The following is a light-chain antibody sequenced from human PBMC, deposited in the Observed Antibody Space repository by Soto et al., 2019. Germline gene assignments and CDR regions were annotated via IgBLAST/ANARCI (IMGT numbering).Light chain of an antibody. CDR1: QGISTW. CDR3: QQAKTFPFI. CDR2: DAS. V-gene: IGKV1-12*01. Sequence: DIQMTQSPSSLSASVGDRVTITCRASQGISTWLAWFRQKPGKAPELLIHDASTLQSGVPSRFRGSGTGSAFTLTISSLQPEDFATYYCQQAKTFPFIFGQGTKVDIK. J-gene: IGKJ3*01.